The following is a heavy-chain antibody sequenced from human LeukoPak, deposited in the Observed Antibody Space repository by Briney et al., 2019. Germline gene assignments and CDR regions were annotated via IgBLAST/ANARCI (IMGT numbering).Heavy chain of an antibody. CDR1: GFTFSNYA. J-gene: IGHJ4*02. V-gene: IGHV3-66*01. CDR2: IYSGGST. CDR3: ARSSGSYEFFDY. D-gene: IGHD1-26*01. Sequence: GGSLRLSCGASGFTFSNYAMSWVRQAPGKGLEGVSVIYSGGSTYYADSVKGRFTISRDNSKNTLYLQMNSLRAEDTAVYYCARSSGSYEFFDYWGQGTLVTVSS.